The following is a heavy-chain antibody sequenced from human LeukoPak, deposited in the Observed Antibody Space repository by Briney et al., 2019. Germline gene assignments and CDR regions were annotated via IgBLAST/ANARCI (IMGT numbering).Heavy chain of an antibody. CDR2: IIPILGIA. J-gene: IGHJ4*02. CDR3: ARGEVGGSYGIAFDY. Sequence: GSSVKVSCKASGGTFSSYAISWVRQAPGQGLEWMGRIIPILGIANYAQKFQGRVTITADKSTSTAYMELSSLRSEDTAVYYCARGEVGGSYGIAFDYWGQGTLVTVSS. D-gene: IGHD1-26*01. V-gene: IGHV1-69*04. CDR1: GGTFSSYA.